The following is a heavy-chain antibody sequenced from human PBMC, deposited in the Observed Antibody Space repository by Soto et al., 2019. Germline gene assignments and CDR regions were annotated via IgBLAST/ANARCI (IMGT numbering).Heavy chain of an antibody. J-gene: IGHJ4*02. CDR3: SSSGYPDY. Sequence: QVQLVESGGGVVQPGRSLRLSCAASGFTFSSYAMHWVRQAPGKGLEWVAVISYDGSNKYYADSVKGRFTISRDNSKTKLYLQMNSLRAEDTAVYYCSSSGYPDYWGQGTLVTVSS. CDR1: GFTFSSYA. D-gene: IGHD3-22*01. V-gene: IGHV3-30-3*01. CDR2: ISYDGSNK.